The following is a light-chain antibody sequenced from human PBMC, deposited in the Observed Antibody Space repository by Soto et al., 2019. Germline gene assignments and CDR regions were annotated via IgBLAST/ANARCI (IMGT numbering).Light chain of an antibody. CDR1: SSDVGGYNY. CDR2: DVS. J-gene: IGLJ2*01. V-gene: IGLV2-14*01. Sequence: QSALTHPASVSGSPGQSITISCTGTSSDVGGYNYVSWYQQHPGKAPKLMIYDVSNSPSGVSNRFSGSTSVNTACLTISGLQAEDEDDYYCSSYTSSSTVVFGGGTKLTVL. CDR3: SSYTSSSTVV.